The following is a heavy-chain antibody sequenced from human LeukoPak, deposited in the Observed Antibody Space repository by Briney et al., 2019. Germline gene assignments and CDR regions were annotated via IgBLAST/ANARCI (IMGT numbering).Heavy chain of an antibody. CDR3: ARGEVLRYFDWYYYYYYMDV. D-gene: IGHD3-9*01. V-gene: IGHV1-46*01. Sequence: ASVKVSCKASGYIFTSSYMHWVRQAPGQGLEWMGIINPSGGSTSYAQKFQGRVTMTRDMSTSTVYMELSSLRSEDTAVYYCARGEVLRYFDWYYYYYYMDVWGKGTTVTVSS. J-gene: IGHJ6*03. CDR1: GYIFTSSY. CDR2: INPSGGST.